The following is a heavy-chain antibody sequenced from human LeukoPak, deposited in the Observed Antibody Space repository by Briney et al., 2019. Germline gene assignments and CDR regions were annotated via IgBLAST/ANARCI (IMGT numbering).Heavy chain of an antibody. CDR2: ISGSGGST. J-gene: IGHJ5*02. Sequence: GGSLRLSCAASGFTFSSYAMSWVRQAPGKGLEWVSAISGSGGSTYYPDSVKGRFTISRDNSKNTLYLQMNSLRAEDTAVYYCAKYSRSVTTFLHWFDPWGQGTLVTVSS. CDR1: GFTFSSYA. CDR3: AKYSRSVTTFLHWFDP. D-gene: IGHD4-11*01. V-gene: IGHV3-23*01.